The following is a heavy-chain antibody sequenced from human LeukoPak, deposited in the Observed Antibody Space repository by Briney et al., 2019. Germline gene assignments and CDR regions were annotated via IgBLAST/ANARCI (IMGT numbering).Heavy chain of an antibody. V-gene: IGHV3-7*03. CDR2: INHNGNVN. CDR1: GFTFNSYW. J-gene: IGHJ6*02. CDR3: ARGGGLDV. D-gene: IGHD3-16*01. Sequence: GALRPFRAAPGFTFNSYWKKWAPQASGKGLEWVASINHNGNVNYYVDSVKGRFTISRDNAKNSLYLQMSNLRAEDTAVYFCARGGGLDVWGQGATVTVSS.